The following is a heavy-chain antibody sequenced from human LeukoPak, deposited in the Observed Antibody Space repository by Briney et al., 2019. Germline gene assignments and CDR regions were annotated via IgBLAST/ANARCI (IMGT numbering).Heavy chain of an antibody. J-gene: IGHJ4*02. Sequence: EASVKVSCKACGYTFTDYHMHWVRQAPGQGLEWMGRIKPHNGDTDCAQRFQGRVTLTRDTSIRTAYMELSSLRSDDTAVYYCARDPYVAGDHWGQGTLVTVSS. CDR1: GYTFTDYH. CDR3: ARDPYVAGDH. D-gene: IGHD3-16*01. V-gene: IGHV1-2*06. CDR2: IKPHNGDT.